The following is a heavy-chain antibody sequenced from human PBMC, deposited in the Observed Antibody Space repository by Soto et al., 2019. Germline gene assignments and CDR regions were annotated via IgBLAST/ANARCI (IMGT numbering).Heavy chain of an antibody. Sequence: QLVESGGGVVPPGASLRLSCAASGFTFSTFGMHWVRQTPGKGLEWVAVISYDGNNKVYPDSVKGRFTISRDNFKNTVDLVMNNLKVDDTAVYYCAKDLQAYGDYDYYCYGLDVWGQGATVSVSS. CDR3: AKDLQAYGDYDYYCYGLDV. J-gene: IGHJ6*02. V-gene: IGHV3-30*18. CDR2: ISYDGNNK. D-gene: IGHD4-17*01. CDR1: GFTFSTFG.